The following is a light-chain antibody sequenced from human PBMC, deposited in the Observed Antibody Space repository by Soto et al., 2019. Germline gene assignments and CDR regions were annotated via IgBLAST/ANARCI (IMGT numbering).Light chain of an antibody. CDR3: QQYGSSIT. V-gene: IGKV3-20*01. CDR2: GAS. J-gene: IGKJ5*01. CDR1: PSVTNF. Sequence: EIVLTQSPPTLSLSPGERATLSCRASPSVTNFLAWYQQKPGQAPRLLIYGASSRATGIPDRFSGSGSGTDFTLSINRLEPEDFAVYYCQQYGSSITFGQGTRLE.